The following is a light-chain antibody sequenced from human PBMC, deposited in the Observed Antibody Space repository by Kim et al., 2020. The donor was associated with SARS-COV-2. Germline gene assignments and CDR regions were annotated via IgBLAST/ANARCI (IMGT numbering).Light chain of an antibody. CDR3: HQYGSFPRT. V-gene: IGKV3-20*01. CDR2: EAS. Sequence: APGESATLSYRASQSVSSNYFAWFQQNPGQAPRLLIYEASTRATGIPDRFSGSGSETDFTLPISRLEPEDFAVYYCHQYGSFPRTFGQGTKVDI. CDR1: QSVSSNY. J-gene: IGKJ1*01.